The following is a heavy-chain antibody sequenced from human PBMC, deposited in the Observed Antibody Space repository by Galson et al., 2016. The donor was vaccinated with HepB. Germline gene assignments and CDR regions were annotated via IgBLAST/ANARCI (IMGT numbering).Heavy chain of an antibody. CDR3: AREGGCSGGRCHNAAFDI. D-gene: IGHD2-15*01. J-gene: IGHJ3*02. CDR1: GFTFSNYD. Sequence: SLRLSCSASGFTFSNYDMHWVRQATGKGLEWVSAIGVAGDTYYPGPVQGRFTISRENANNSLYIHMNSLRAGDTAVYYCAREGGCSGGRCHNAAFDIWGKGTMVTVSS. V-gene: IGHV3-13*01. CDR2: IGVAGDT.